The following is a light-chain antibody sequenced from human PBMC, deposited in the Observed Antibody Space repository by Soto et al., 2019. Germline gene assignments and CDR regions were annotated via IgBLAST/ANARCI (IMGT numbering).Light chain of an antibody. V-gene: IGKV3-15*01. Sequence: EIVLTQSPATLSVSPGERATLSCRASQSVGNNFAWYQQKPGQAPRLLIFATSTWATGVPSRFSGSGSGTEFTLTISSLLSEDFAVYYCQQYGDWPLTFGGGAKVEIE. J-gene: IGKJ4*01. CDR3: QQYGDWPLT. CDR2: ATS. CDR1: QSVGNN.